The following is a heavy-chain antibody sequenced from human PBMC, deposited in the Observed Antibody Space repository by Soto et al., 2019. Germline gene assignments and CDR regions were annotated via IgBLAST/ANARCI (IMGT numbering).Heavy chain of an antibody. CDR3: ARGPPPNWGVGRYFDY. J-gene: IGHJ4*02. CDR1: GGSFSGYY. CDR2: INHSGGT. V-gene: IGHV4-34*01. D-gene: IGHD7-27*01. Sequence: SETLSLTCAVYGGSFSGYYWRWIRQPPGKGLEWIGEINHSGGTNYNPSLKSRVTISVDTSKNQFSLKLSSVTAADTAVYYCARGPPPNWGVGRYFDYWGQGTLVTVSS.